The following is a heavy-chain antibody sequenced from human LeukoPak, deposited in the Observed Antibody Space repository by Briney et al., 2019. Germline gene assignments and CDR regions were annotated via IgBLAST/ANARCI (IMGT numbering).Heavy chain of an antibody. V-gene: IGHV3-23*01. J-gene: IGHJ4*02. CDR3: ANQYYYDSSGYYTTSFDY. D-gene: IGHD3-22*01. Sequence: TGGSLRLSCAASGFTFSSYAMSWVRQAPGKGLEWVSAISGSGGSTHYADSVKGRFTISRDNSKNTLYLQMNSLRAEDTAVYYCANQYYYDSSGYYTTSFDYWGQGTLVTVSS. CDR2: ISGSGGST. CDR1: GFTFSSYA.